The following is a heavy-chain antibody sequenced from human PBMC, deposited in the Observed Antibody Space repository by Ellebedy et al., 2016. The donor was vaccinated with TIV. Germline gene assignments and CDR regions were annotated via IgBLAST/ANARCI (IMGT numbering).Heavy chain of an antibody. CDR1: GYTFTSYY. J-gene: IGHJ4*02. V-gene: IGHV1-46*04. CDR3: ARDLGSGSYETYYFDY. D-gene: IGHD1-26*01. Sequence: AASVKVSCKASGYTFTSYYMHWVRQAPGQGLEWMGIINPSGGSTSYAQKLQGRVTMTRDTSTSTVYMELSSLRSEDTAVYYCARDLGSGSYETYYFDYWGQGTLVTVSS. CDR2: INPSGGST.